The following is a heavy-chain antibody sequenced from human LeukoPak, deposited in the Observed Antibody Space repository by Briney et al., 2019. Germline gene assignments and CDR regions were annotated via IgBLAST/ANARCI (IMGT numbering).Heavy chain of an antibody. CDR3: ATDYTLHYYDTSGYFT. CDR1: GGTFSSYA. D-gene: IGHD3-22*01. CDR2: FDPEDGET. V-gene: IGHV1-24*01. Sequence: GASVKVSCKASGGTFSSYAINWVRQAPGKGLEWMGNFDPEDGETIYAQKFQGRVTMTEDTSTDTAYMELSSLRSEDTAVYYCATDYTLHYYDTSGYFTWGQGTLVTVSS. J-gene: IGHJ4*02.